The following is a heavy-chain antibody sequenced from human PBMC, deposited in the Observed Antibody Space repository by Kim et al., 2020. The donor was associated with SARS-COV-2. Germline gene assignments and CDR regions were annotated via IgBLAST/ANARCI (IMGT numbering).Heavy chain of an antibody. Sequence: SRITISVDTSKNQFSLKLSSVTAADTAVYYCARGGIAAPLTYYYYGMDVWGQGTTVTVSS. D-gene: IGHD6-6*01. CDR3: ARGGIAAPLTYYYYGMDV. J-gene: IGHJ6*02. V-gene: IGHV4-34*01.